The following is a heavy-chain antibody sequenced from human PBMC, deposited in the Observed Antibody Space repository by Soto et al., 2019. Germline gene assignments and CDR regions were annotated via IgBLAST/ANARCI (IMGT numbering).Heavy chain of an antibody. D-gene: IGHD4-17*01. CDR3: ARADLYGTYDY. CDR2: IYHSGST. V-gene: IGHV4-30-2*01. Sequence: LSLTCAVSGGSISSGGYSWSWIRQPPGKGLEWIGYIYHSGSTYYNPSLKSRVTISVDRSKNQFSLKLSSVTAADTAVYYCARADLYGTYDYWGQGTLVTVSS. J-gene: IGHJ4*02. CDR1: GGSISSGGYS.